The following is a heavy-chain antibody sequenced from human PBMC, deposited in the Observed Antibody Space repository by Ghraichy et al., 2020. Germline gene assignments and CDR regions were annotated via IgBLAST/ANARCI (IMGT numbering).Heavy chain of an antibody. V-gene: IGHV1-69*13. D-gene: IGHD2-2*02. CDR1: GGTFSSYA. J-gene: IGHJ6*02. Sequence: SVKVSCKASGGTFSSYAISWVRQAPGPGLEWMGGIIPIFGTANYAQKFQGRVTITADESTSTAYMELSSLRSEDTAVYYCAKGDIVVVPAATPHYYYYGMDVWGQGTTVTVSS. CDR2: IIPIFGTA. CDR3: AKGDIVVVPAATPHYYYYGMDV.